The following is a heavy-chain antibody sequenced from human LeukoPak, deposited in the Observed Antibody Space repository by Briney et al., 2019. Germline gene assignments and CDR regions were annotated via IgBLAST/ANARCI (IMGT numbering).Heavy chain of an antibody. J-gene: IGHJ4*02. CDR1: GFTFSSYW. V-gene: IGHV3-7*03. Sequence: QAGGSLRLSCAASGFTFSSYWMSWVRQAPGKGLECVANIKQDGSEKYYVDSVKGRFTISRDNAKNSLYLQMNSLRAEDTALYYCARAPRVYATYFDYWGQGTLVTVSS. CDR3: ARAPRVYATYFDY. CDR2: IKQDGSEK. D-gene: IGHD2-8*01.